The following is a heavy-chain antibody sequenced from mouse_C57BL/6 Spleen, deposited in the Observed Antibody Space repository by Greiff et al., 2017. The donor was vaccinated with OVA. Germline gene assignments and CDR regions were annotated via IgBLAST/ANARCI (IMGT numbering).Heavy chain of an antibody. J-gene: IGHJ4*01. CDR1: GYTFTDYY. Sequence: VQLQQSGAELVKPGASVKISCKASGYTFTDYYINWVKQRPGQGLEWIGKIGPGSGSTYYNEKFKGKATLTADKSSSTAYLQLSSLTSEDSAVYFGASYYYGSSSLYGAMDYWGQGTSVTVSS. D-gene: IGHD1-1*01. CDR2: IGPGSGST. V-gene: IGHV1-77*01. CDR3: ASYYYGSSSLYGAMDY.